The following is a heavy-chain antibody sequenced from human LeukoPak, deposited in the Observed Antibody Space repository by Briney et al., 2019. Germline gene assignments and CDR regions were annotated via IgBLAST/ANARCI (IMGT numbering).Heavy chain of an antibody. J-gene: IGHJ4*02. CDR2: FYSVGDT. Sequence: GGSLRVSCAASGLTVSSNYMSWVRHARGKGLEWVSVFYSVGDTYYADSVKGRFTISRDNSKNTLYLQMHSLRPDDTAVYYCARGATVAGDFDYWGQGTLVTVSS. D-gene: IGHD6-19*01. CDR3: ARGATVAGDFDY. V-gene: IGHV3-66*01. CDR1: GLTVSSNY.